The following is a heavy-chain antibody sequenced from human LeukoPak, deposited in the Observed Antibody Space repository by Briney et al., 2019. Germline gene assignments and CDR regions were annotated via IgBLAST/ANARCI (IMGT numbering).Heavy chain of an antibody. CDR2: ISSSSSYI. Sequence: PGGSLRLSCAASGFTFSSYAMSWVRQAPGKGLEWVSSISSSSSYIYYADSVKGRFTISRDNAKNSLYLQMNSLRAEDTAVYYCARAPSAAGTTLGYYYYGMDVWGKGTTVTVSS. CDR3: ARAPSAAGTTLGYYYYGMDV. V-gene: IGHV3-21*01. D-gene: IGHD6-13*01. J-gene: IGHJ6*04. CDR1: GFTFSSYA.